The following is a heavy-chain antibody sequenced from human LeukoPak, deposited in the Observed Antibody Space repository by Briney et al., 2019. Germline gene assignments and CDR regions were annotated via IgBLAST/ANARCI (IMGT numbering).Heavy chain of an antibody. CDR1: GFTFSSYG. J-gene: IGHJ4*02. V-gene: IGHV3-33*06. CDR3: AKAQDTAMALDY. D-gene: IGHD5-18*01. CDR2: IWYDGSNK. Sequence: GGSLRLSCAASGFTFSSYGMHWVRQAPGKGLEWVAVIWYDGSNKYYAGSVKGRFTISRDNSKNTLYLQMNSLRAEDTAVYYCAKAQDTAMALDYWGQGTLVTVSS.